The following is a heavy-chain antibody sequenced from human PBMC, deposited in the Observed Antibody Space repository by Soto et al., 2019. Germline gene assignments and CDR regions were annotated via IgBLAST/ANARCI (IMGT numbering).Heavy chain of an antibody. CDR1: GGSFSGYY. CDR3: ARGLDVDTATNSGWFDP. CDR2: INHSGST. Sequence: SETLSLTCAVYGGSFSGYYWSWIRQPPGKGLEWIGEINHSGSTNYNPSLMSRVTISVDTSKNQFSLKLSSVTAADTAVYYCARGLDVDTATNSGWFDPWGQGTLVTVSS. J-gene: IGHJ5*02. D-gene: IGHD5-18*01. V-gene: IGHV4-34*01.